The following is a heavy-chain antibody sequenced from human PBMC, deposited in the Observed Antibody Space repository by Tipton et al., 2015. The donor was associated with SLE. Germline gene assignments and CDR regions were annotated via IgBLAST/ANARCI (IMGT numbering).Heavy chain of an antibody. J-gene: IGHJ5*02. CDR2: IYDSGST. Sequence: LRLSCNVSGYSISSGYYWGWIRQPPGKGLEWIGSIYDSGSTYYNPSLKSRVTISVDTSKNQFSLKLNSVTAADTAVYYCATDYSGFNWFDPWGQGTLVTVSS. V-gene: IGHV4-38-2*02. D-gene: IGHD1-26*01. CDR3: ATDYSGFNWFDP. CDR1: GYSISSGYY.